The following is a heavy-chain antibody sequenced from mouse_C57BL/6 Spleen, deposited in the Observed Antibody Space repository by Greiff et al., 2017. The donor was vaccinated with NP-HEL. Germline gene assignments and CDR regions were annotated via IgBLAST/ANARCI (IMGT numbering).Heavy chain of an antibody. CDR2: INPYNGGT. J-gene: IGHJ1*03. V-gene: IGHV1-19*01. CDR1: GYTFTDYY. Sequence: VQLQQSGPVLVKPGASVKMSCKASGYTFTDYYMNWVKQSHGKSLEWIGVINPYNGGTSYNQKFKGKATLTVDKSSSTAYMELNSLTSEDSAVYYGARNYYGSSWYFDVWGTGTTVTVSS. CDR3: ARNYYGSSWYFDV. D-gene: IGHD1-1*01.